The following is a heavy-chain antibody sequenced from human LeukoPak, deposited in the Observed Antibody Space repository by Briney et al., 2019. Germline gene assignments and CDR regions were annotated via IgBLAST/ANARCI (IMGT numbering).Heavy chain of an antibody. CDR1: GYTFTSYG. CDR3: ASPVTHFDWYAFDI. Sequence: ASVKVSCKASGYTFTSYGISWVRQAPGQGLEWMGWISAYNGNTNYAQKLQGRVTMTTDTSTSTAYMKLRSLRSDDTAVYYCASPVTHFDWYAFDIWGQGTMVTVSS. CDR2: ISAYNGNT. V-gene: IGHV1-18*01. J-gene: IGHJ3*02. D-gene: IGHD3-9*01.